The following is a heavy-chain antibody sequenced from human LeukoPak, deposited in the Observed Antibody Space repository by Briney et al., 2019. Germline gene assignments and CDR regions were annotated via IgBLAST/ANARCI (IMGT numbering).Heavy chain of an antibody. J-gene: IGHJ4*02. D-gene: IGHD2-21*02. CDR2: IDSNGDT. CDR1: GDSISGHP. CDR3: ARLAKCDGDCYSFDF. Sequence: SETLSLTCAVSGDSISGHPWSWIRQPPGKGLDYIGYIDSNGDTNYNPSLKTRVTISVDTSTNQFSLNLNSVTAADTAAYYCARLAKCDGDCYSFDFWGQGMLVTVSS. V-gene: IGHV4-59*11.